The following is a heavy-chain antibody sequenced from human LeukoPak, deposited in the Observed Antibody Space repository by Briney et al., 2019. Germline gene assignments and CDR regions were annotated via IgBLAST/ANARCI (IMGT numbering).Heavy chain of an antibody. Sequence: PSETLSLTCSVSGGSISIYYWSWMRQPPGKGLEWIGNISYSGSTNYNPSLKSRVTISVDTSKNQFSLKLSSVTAADTAVYYCARHNDYGDYGGIDYWGQGTLVTVSS. V-gene: IGHV4-59*08. D-gene: IGHD4-17*01. CDR3: ARHNDYGDYGGIDY. CDR1: GGSISIYY. J-gene: IGHJ4*02. CDR2: ISYSGST.